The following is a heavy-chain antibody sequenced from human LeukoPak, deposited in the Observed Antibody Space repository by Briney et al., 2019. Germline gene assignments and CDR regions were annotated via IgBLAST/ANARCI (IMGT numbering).Heavy chain of an antibody. CDR2: IYPYSGDT. V-gene: IGHV1-2*02. CDR3: ASHGRGMATAHFDY. Sequence: ASVKVSCKASGYTFTGYYIHWVRQAPGQGLEWMGWIYPYSGDTNYAQNFQGRVTMTRDTSISTAYMELSSLKSDDTAVYYCASHGRGMATAHFDYWGQGTLVTVSS. CDR1: GYTFTGYY. D-gene: IGHD5-24*01. J-gene: IGHJ4*02.